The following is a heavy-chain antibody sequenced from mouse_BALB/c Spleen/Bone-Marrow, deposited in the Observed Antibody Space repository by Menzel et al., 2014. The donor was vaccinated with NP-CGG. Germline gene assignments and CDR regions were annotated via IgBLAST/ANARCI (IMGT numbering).Heavy chain of an antibody. J-gene: IGHJ2*01. CDR2: IXTGGGT. CDR3: VRHYYGYDFDY. V-gene: IGHV2-9-2*01. D-gene: IGHD1-2*01. Sequence: VQVVESGPGLVAPSQSLSITCTVSGFSLTSYDISWIRQPPGKGLEWLGVIXTGGGTNYNSAFMSRLSISKDNSKSQVFLKMNSLQTDDTAIYYCVRHYYGYDFDYWGQGTTLTVSS. CDR1: GFSLTSYD.